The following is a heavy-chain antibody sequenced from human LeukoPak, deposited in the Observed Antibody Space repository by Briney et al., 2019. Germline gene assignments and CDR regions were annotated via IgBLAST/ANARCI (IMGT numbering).Heavy chain of an antibody. V-gene: IGHV3-23*01. CDR2: ISGSGDNT. CDR1: GFSFSSYA. J-gene: IGHJ4*02. D-gene: IGHD3-10*01. Sequence: GGSLRLSCAASGFSFSSYAMSWVRQAPGKGLEWVSSISGSGDNTYYAESVKGRFTISRDNSKNTLYLQMNSLRAEDTAVYYCARDRSGSYYEPFDCWGQGTLVTVSS. CDR3: ARDRSGSYYEPFDC.